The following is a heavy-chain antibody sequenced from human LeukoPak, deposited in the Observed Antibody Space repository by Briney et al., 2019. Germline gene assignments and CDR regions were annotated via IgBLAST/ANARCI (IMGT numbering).Heavy chain of an antibody. CDR1: GYRFTSYA. D-gene: IGHD6-19*01. Sequence: ASVKVSCKASGYRFTSYAMNWVRQAPGQGLEWMGWINTNTGNPTYAQGFTGRFVFSLDTSVSTAYLQITGLKAEDTAVYYCAFISSGWSILYWGQGTLVTVSS. CDR2: INTNTGNP. V-gene: IGHV7-4-1*02. J-gene: IGHJ4*02. CDR3: AFISSGWSILY.